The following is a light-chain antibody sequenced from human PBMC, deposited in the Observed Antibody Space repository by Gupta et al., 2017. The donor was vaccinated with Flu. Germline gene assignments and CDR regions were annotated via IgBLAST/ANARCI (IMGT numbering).Light chain of an antibody. V-gene: IGKV4-1*01. J-gene: IGKJ2*01. CDR2: WAS. Sequence: NCKSSQSVLYSSNNKNYLAWYQQKPGQSPKVLIYWASTRESGVPDRFSGSGSGTDFTLTISSLQAEDVAVYYCHQYYSIPVTFGEGTRLEIK. CDR3: HQYYSIPVT. CDR1: QSVLYSSNNKNY.